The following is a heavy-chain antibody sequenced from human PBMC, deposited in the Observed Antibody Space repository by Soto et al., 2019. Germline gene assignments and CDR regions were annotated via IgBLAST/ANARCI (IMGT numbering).Heavy chain of an antibody. CDR3: ARWSAIVGGAEALDV. CDR2: PSAYNGDT. CDR1: GSTFLNYG. V-gene: IGHV1-18*01. J-gene: IGHJ3*01. Sequence: QVPLVQSGAEVQKPGASVRVSCKTSGSTFLNYGISWVRQAPGQGLEWMGWPSAYNGDTRSSEKLQTRFTMTTDTSTNTVYMNLRSLTSDDTAVYYCARWSAIVGGAEALDVWGQGKMVIVSS. D-gene: IGHD1-26*01.